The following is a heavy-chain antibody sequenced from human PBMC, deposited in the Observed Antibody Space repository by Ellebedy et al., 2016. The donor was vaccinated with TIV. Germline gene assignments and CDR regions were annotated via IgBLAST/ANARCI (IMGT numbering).Heavy chain of an antibody. CDR1: GDSVSSSSAA. Sequence: SETLSLTCAISGDSVSSSSAAWNWIRQSPSRGLEWLGRTYYRSKWFNDYAVSMRSRITIDPDTSKNQFSLQLDSVTPEDTAVYFCARGGGLVVDLWGRGTLVTVSS. D-gene: IGHD5-24*01. CDR2: TYYRSKWFN. V-gene: IGHV6-1*01. J-gene: IGHJ2*01. CDR3: ARGGGLVVDL.